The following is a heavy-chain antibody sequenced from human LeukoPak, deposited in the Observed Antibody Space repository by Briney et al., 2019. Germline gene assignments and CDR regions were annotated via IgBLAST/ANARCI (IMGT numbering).Heavy chain of an antibody. CDR3: ARREAAGVFYFDY. CDR2: VYYTGNT. J-gene: IGHJ4*02. D-gene: IGHD6-13*01. CDR1: GGSISSYY. Sequence: SETLSLTCTVSGGSISSYYWTWIRQAPGKGLEWIGYVYYTGNTNYNPSLRSRVTISLDTSKNQFSLRLNSVTAADTAVYYCARREAAGVFYFDYWGQGTLVTVSS. V-gene: IGHV4-59*01.